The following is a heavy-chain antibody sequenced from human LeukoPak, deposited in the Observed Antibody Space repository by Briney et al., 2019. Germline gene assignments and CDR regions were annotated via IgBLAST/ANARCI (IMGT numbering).Heavy chain of an antibody. CDR1: GFTFSNAW. CDR3: TTDSGSYYPDY. J-gene: IGHJ4*02. Sequence: GGSLRLSCAASGFTFSNAWMSWVRQAPGKGLEWVGRIKSKTDGGTTDYAAPMKGRFTISRDDSKNTLYLQMNSLKTEDTAVYYCTTDSGSYYPDYWGQGTLVTVSS. D-gene: IGHD1-26*01. CDR2: IKSKTDGGTT. V-gene: IGHV3-15*01.